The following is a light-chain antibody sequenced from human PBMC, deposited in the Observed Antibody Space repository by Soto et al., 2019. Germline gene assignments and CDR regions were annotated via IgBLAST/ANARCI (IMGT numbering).Light chain of an antibody. CDR2: GES. V-gene: IGKV3-15*01. CDR1: QSVSSN. J-gene: IGKJ1*01. Sequence: IVMTQSPATLCVPPGERATLSCRASQSVSSNLAWYQQKTGQAPRILIYGESTRATGIPDRLSGSGSGTELNLTISRLQSEDFAVYYCQKYNNWPQTCGQGTKVDIK. CDR3: QKYNNWPQT.